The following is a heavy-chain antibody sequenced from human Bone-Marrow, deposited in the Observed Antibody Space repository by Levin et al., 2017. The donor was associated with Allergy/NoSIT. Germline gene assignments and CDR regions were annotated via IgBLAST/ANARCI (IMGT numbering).Heavy chain of an antibody. Sequence: SVKVSCKASGGTFSSYAISWVRQAPGQGLEWMGGIIPIFGTANYAQKFQGRVTITADESTSTAYMELSSLRSEDTAVYYCAGDRERGYSSSWSTNRAPDAFDIWGQGTMVTVSS. D-gene: IGHD6-13*01. CDR2: IIPIFGTA. J-gene: IGHJ3*02. V-gene: IGHV1-69*13. CDR1: GGTFSSYA. CDR3: AGDRERGYSSSWSTNRAPDAFDI.